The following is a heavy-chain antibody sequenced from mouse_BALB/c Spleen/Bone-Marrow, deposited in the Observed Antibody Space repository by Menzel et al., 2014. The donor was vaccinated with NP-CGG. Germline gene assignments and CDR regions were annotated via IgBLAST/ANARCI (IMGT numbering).Heavy chain of an antibody. J-gene: IGHJ3*01. D-gene: IGHD2-4*01. CDR2: ISNGGGST. CDR3: ARHNYDDTWFAY. Sequence: DVKLVESGGGLVQPGGSLKLSCATSGFTFSDYYMYWVRQTPEKRLEWVAYISNGGGSTYYPDTVKGRFTISRDNAKNTLYLQMSRLKSEDTAMYYCARHNYDDTWFAYWGQGTLVTVSA. CDR1: GFTFSDYY. V-gene: IGHV5-12*02.